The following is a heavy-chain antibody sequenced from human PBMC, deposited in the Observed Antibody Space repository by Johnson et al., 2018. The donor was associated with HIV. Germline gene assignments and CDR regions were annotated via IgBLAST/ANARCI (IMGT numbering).Heavy chain of an antibody. J-gene: IGHJ3*02. V-gene: IGHV3-33*01. CDR2: MWSDGSNR. D-gene: IGHD5-24*01. CDR1: GFTFSTYG. Sequence: VQLVESGGGVVQPGRSLRLSCAASGFTFSTYGMHWVRQAPGKGLEWVAVMWSDGSNRYYADSVKGRFTSSRHHSKHTLYLQRNSLKTEDSAVYYCCRVGPPQYDAFDKWGQGTMVTVSS. CDR3: CRVGPPQYDAFDK.